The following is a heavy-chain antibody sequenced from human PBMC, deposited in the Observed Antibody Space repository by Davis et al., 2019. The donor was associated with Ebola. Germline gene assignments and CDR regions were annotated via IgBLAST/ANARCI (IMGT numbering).Heavy chain of an antibody. D-gene: IGHD3-3*01. CDR2: IKQDGSEK. Sequence: PGGSLRLSCAASGFTFSSYWMSWVRQAPGKGLEWVANIKQDGSEKYYVDSVKGRFTISRDNAKNSLYLQMNGLRAEDTAVYYCARDPHYDFWSGFDFDYWGQGTLVTVSS. J-gene: IGHJ4*02. V-gene: IGHV3-7*03. CDR1: GFTFSSYW. CDR3: ARDPHYDFWSGFDFDY.